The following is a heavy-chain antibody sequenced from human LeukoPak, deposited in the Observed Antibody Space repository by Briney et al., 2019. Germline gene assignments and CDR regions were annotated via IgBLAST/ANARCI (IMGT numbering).Heavy chain of an antibody. CDR1: GGSISSGSYY. V-gene: IGHV4-61*02. CDR3: ASTDRGGDAFDI. D-gene: IGHD3-10*01. CDR2: IYTSGST. J-gene: IGHJ3*02. Sequence: PSETLSLTCTVSGGSISSGSYYWSWIRQPAGKGLEWIGRIYTSGSTNYNPSLKSRVTISVDTSKNQFSLKLSSVTAADTAVYYCASTDRGGDAFDIWGQGTMVTVSS.